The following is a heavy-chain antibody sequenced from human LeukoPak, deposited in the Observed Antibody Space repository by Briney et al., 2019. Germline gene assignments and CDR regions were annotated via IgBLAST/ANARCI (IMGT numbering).Heavy chain of an antibody. CDR3: AREIAERGINWFDP. J-gene: IGHJ5*02. D-gene: IGHD6-13*01. V-gene: IGHV4-59*01. Sequence: SETLSLTCTVSGGSISSYYWRWIRQPPGKGLERIGYIYYSGSTNYNPSLKSRVTISVDTSKNQFSLKLSSVTAADTAVYYCAREIAERGINWFDPWGQGTLVTVSS. CDR1: GGSISSYY. CDR2: IYYSGST.